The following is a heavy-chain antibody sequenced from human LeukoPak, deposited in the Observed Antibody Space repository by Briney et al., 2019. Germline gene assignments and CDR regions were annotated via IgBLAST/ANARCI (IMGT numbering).Heavy chain of an antibody. J-gene: IGHJ4*02. Sequence: SETLSLTCTVSGGSIGTSNYYWGWIRQPPGKGLEWIGYIYYSGSTNYNPSLKSRVTISVDTSKNQFSLKLSSVTAADTAVYYCASWGSGSFNWGQGTLVTVSS. D-gene: IGHD3-10*01. V-gene: IGHV4-61*05. CDR3: ASWGSGSFN. CDR2: IYYSGST. CDR1: GGSIGTSNYY.